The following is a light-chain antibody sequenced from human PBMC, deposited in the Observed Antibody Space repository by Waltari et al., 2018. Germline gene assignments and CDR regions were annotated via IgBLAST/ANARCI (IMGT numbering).Light chain of an antibody. CDR3: CSYAGSYTWV. CDR2: DDN. J-gene: IGLJ3*02. CDR1: SSDVGNYNL. V-gene: IGLV2-23*01. Sequence: QSALTQPASVSGSPGQSLTISCTGTSSDVGNYNLVSWYQQHPGKAPKGMIYDDNRRPSGFSDRFSGSKSGNTASLTISGVQAEDEADYYCCSYAGSYTWVFGGGTKLTVL.